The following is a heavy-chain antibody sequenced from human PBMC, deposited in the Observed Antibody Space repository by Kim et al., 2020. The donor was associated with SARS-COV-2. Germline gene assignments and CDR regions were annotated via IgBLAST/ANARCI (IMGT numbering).Heavy chain of an antibody. D-gene: IGHD6-19*01. V-gene: IGHV1-2*02. Sequence: AQKFQCRVTMTRDTSISTAYMELSRLRSDDTAVYYCARDGKRSSGWYYFDYWGQGTLVTVSS. J-gene: IGHJ4*02. CDR3: ARDGKRSSGWYYFDY.